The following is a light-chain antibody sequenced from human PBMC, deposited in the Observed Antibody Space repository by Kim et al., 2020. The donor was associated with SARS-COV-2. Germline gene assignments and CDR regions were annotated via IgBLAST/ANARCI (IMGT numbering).Light chain of an antibody. CDR3: QAWDSSTEGGG. J-gene: IGLJ2*01. CDR2: QDS. CDR1: KLGDKY. Sequence: SYELTQPPSVSVSPGQTASITCSGDKLGDKYACWYQQKPGQSPVLVIYQDSKRPSGIPERFSGSNSGNTATLTISGTQAMDEADYYCQAWDSSTEGGGFG. V-gene: IGLV3-1*01.